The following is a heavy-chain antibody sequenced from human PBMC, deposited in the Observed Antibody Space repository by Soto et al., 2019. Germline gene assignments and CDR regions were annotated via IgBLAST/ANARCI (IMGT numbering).Heavy chain of an antibody. J-gene: IGHJ4*02. CDR2: IYYSGST. CDR1: GGSISSGGYY. D-gene: IGHD3-22*01. Sequence: SETLSLTCTVSGGSISSGGYYWSWIRQHPGKGLEWTGYIYYSGSTYYNPSLKSRVTISVDTSKNQFSLKLSSVTAADTAVYYCARGLSYYYDSSGYRFDYWGQGTLVTVSS. CDR3: ARGLSYYYDSSGYRFDY. V-gene: IGHV4-31*03.